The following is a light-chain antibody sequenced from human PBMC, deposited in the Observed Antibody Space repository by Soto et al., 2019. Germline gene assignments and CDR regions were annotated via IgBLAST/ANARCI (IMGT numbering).Light chain of an antibody. V-gene: IGKV3-11*01. CDR3: HQRQSWPRT. CDR2: LTS. CDR1: QSISDT. Sequence: EIVMTQSPVTLSVSPGGRATLSCRASQSISDTLAWYQQKPGQAPRLLIYLTSNRAAGIPARFSGSGSETDFTLTISDVEPEDFAVYYCHQRQSWPRTFGQGTKVDIK. J-gene: IGKJ1*01.